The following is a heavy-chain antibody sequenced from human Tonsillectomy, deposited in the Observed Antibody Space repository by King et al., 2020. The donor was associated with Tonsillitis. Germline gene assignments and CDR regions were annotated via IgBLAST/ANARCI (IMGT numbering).Heavy chain of an antibody. D-gene: IGHD6-6*01. CDR2: INPNSGGT. CDR3: ARVVSARREAYYYGMDV. V-gene: IGHV1-2*02. J-gene: IGHJ6*02. Sequence: QLVQSGAEVKKPGASVKVSCKASGNTFTGYYIHWVRQAPGQGLEWMGWINPNSGGTSYAQKFQGRVTMTRDTSISTAYMDLTRLTTDDTAVYYCARVVSARREAYYYGMDVWDQGTTVTVSS. CDR1: GNTFTGYY.